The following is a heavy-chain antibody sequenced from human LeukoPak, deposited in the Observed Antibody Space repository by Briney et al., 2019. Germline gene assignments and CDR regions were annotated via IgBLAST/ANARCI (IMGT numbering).Heavy chain of an antibody. CDR3: ASNFGSGKTVWFDP. D-gene: IGHD3-10*01. CDR2: IYTSGST. J-gene: IGHJ5*02. CDR1: GGSISSGSYY. Sequence: SETLSLTCTVSGGSISSGSYYWSWIRQPAGKGLEWIGRIYTSGSTNYNPSLKSRVTISVDTSKNQFSLKLNSVTAADTAVYYCASNFGSGKTVWFDPWGQGTLVTVSS. V-gene: IGHV4-61*02.